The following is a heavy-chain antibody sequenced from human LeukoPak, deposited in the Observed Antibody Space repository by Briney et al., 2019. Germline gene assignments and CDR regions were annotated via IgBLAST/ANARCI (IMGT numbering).Heavy chain of an antibody. V-gene: IGHV3-11*01. Sequence: GGSLRLSCAASGITFSDYYMSWIRQVPGKGLEWVSYISSSGSLINYADSVKGRFTISRDNAKNSLYLQMNSLRVEDTAVYYCAKSITIFGVVIPFDYWGQGTLVTVSS. CDR2: ISSSGSLI. CDR3: AKSITIFGVVIPFDY. CDR1: GITFSDYY. J-gene: IGHJ4*02. D-gene: IGHD3-3*01.